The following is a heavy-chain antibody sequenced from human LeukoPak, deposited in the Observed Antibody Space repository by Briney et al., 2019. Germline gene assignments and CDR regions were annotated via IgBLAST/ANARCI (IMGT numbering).Heavy chain of an antibody. V-gene: IGHV3-23*01. D-gene: IGHD3-10*01. Sequence: GGSLRLSCAASGFTFSSYAMSWVRQPPGKGLEWVSAISGSGGSTYYADSVKGRFTISRDNSKNTLYLQMNSLRAEDTAVYYCAKDSYYYGSGSYYHYWGQGTLVTVSS. J-gene: IGHJ4*02. CDR3: AKDSYYYGSGSYYHY. CDR1: GFTFSSYA. CDR2: ISGSGGST.